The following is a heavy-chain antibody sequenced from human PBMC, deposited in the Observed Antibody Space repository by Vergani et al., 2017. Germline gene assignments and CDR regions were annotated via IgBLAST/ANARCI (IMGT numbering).Heavy chain of an antibody. CDR1: GYTFTSYG. V-gene: IGHV1-18*04. Sequence: QVQLVQSGAEVKKPGASVKVSCKASGYTFTSYGISWVRQAPGQGLEWMGWISAYNGNTNYAQKLQGRVTMTTDTSTSTAYLELRILRSDDTAVYDCAREPPGPPAAAGRDRSSDIWGQGTMVTVSS. J-gene: IGHJ3*02. D-gene: IGHD6-13*01. CDR2: ISAYNGNT. CDR3: AREPPGPPAAAGRDRSSDI.